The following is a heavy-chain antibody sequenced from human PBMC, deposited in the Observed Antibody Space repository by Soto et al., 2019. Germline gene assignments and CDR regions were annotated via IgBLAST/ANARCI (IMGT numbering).Heavy chain of an antibody. CDR3: ARRRFGGVLWFGYGMDV. Sequence: PSGTLSLTCTVSGGSISSSSYYWGWIRPPQGKGLEWLGSIYYSGSTYYNPSLKSRVTISVDTSKNQFSLKLSSVTAADTAVYYCARRRFGGVLWFGYGMDVWGQGTTVTVSS. V-gene: IGHV4-39*01. CDR1: GGSISSSSYY. CDR2: IYYSGST. D-gene: IGHD3-10*01. J-gene: IGHJ6*02.